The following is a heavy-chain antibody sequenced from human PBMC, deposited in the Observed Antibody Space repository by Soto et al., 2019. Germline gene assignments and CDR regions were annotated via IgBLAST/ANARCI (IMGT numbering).Heavy chain of an antibody. D-gene: IGHD4-17*01. CDR3: TAALTTVTTLGY. Sequence: EVQLVESGGGLVKPGGSLRLSCGVSGFTFSNAWMSWVRQAPGKGLEWVGRIKRTTDGGTTDYASPVKGRFTISRDDSKNALYRQMNSLKTDDTAVYYCTAALTTVTTLGYWGQGTLVTVSS. V-gene: IGHV3-15*01. J-gene: IGHJ4*02. CDR1: GFTFSNAW. CDR2: IKRTTDGGTT.